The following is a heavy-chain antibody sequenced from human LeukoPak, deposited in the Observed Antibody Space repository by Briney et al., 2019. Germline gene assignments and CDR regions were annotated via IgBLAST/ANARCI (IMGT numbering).Heavy chain of an antibody. Sequence: SETLSLTCTVSGGSISSGGYYWSWIRQHPGKGLEWIGYIYYSGSTYYNPSLKSRVTISVDTSKNQFSLKLSSVTAADTAVYYCARDLAVAVGYYYGMDVWGQGTTVTVSS. CDR3: ARDLAVAVGYYYGMDV. J-gene: IGHJ6*02. V-gene: IGHV4-31*03. CDR2: IYYSGST. CDR1: GGSISSGGYY. D-gene: IGHD6-19*01.